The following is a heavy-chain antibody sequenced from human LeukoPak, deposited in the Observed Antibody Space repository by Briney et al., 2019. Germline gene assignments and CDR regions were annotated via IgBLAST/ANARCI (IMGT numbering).Heavy chain of an antibody. Sequence: SETLSLTCTVSGGSISSSSYYWSWIRQPPGKGLEWIAYIYYSGSTNYNPSLKSRVTISVDTSKNQFSLKLSSVTAADTAVYYCARRYGSGSSGTFDYWGQGTLVTVSS. J-gene: IGHJ4*02. D-gene: IGHD3-10*01. V-gene: IGHV4-61*01. CDR2: IYYSGST. CDR3: ARRYGSGSSGTFDY. CDR1: GGSISSSSYY.